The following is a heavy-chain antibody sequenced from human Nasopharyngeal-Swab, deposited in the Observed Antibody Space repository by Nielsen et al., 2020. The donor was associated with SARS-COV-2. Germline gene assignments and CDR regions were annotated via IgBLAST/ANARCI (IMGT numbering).Heavy chain of an antibody. CDR1: GFTFSSYG. CDR3: ARDLPITMIVVDGDAFDI. Sequence: GGSLRLSCAASGFTFSSYGMHWVRQAPGKGLEWVAVISYDGSNKYYADSVKGRFTISRDNSKNTLYLQMNSLRAEDTAVYYCARDLPITMIVVDGDAFDIWGQGTMVTVSS. D-gene: IGHD3-22*01. J-gene: IGHJ3*02. CDR2: ISYDGSNK. V-gene: IGHV3-30*03.